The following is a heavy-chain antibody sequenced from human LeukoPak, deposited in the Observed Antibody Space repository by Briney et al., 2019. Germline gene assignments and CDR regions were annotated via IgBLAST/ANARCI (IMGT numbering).Heavy chain of an antibody. CDR2: IQGDGSNT. CDR3: ARDPVYYDFWSGYYVCYFDY. Sequence: GGSLRLSCVASGFTFSKNWMHWVRQAPGKGLVWVSRIQGDGSNTNYADSVKGRFSISRDNAKNTVYLQMNSLRAEDTAVYYCARDPVYYDFWSGYYVCYFDYWGQGTLVTVSS. D-gene: IGHD3-3*01. J-gene: IGHJ4*02. V-gene: IGHV3-74*01. CDR1: GFTFSKNW.